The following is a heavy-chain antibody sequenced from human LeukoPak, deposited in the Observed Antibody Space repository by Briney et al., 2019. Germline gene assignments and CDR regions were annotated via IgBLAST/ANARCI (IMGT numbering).Heavy chain of an antibody. V-gene: IGHV3-21*01. CDR3: AELGITMIGGV. Sequence: GGSLRLSCAGSGFTFSNYWMTWVRQAPGKVLEWVSSISISSSYIYYADSVKGRFTMSRDNAKNSLYLQVNSLRAEDTAVYYCAELGITMIGGVWGKGTTVTISS. CDR2: ISISSSYI. D-gene: IGHD3-10*02. J-gene: IGHJ6*04. CDR1: GFTFSNYW.